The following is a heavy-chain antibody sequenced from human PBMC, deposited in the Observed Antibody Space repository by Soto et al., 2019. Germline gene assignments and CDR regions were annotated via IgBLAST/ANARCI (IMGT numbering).Heavy chain of an antibody. Sequence: GGSLRLSCAASGFTFSSYWMSWVRQAPGKGLEWVANIKQDGSEKYYVDSVKGRFTISRDNAKNSLYLQMNSLRAEDTAVYYCARDLKYYYDSSGYYSPWAFDIWGQGTMVTVSS. CDR3: ARDLKYYYDSSGYYSPWAFDI. J-gene: IGHJ3*02. CDR2: IKQDGSEK. CDR1: GFTFSSYW. D-gene: IGHD3-22*01. V-gene: IGHV3-7*01.